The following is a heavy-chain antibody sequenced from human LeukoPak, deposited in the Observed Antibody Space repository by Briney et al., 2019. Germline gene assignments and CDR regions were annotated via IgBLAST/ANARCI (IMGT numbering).Heavy chain of an antibody. CDR3: AKGGRGSYYALDAFDI. J-gene: IGHJ3*02. CDR1: GFTFSDYD. CDR2: INNSGFTI. Sequence: PGGSLRLSCVASGFTFSDYDMTWTRQAPGKGLEWIAYINNSGFTIYYADSVKGRFTISRDNSKNTLYLQMNSLRAEDTAVYYCAKGGRGSYYALDAFDIWGQGTMVTVSS. D-gene: IGHD1-26*01. V-gene: IGHV3-11*04.